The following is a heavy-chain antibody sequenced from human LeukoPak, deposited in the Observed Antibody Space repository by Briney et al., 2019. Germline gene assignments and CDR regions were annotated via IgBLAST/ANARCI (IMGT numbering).Heavy chain of an antibody. V-gene: IGHV3-7*01. Sequence: PRRSLRLSCAAPAFIVRRNWMSWVRRAPGKGLEWVANIKEDGSEKAYVDSVKGRFTIARDKAKNSLYLQMNSLGAEDTAVYFCVRDSRSPGDYWGQGTLVTVSS. CDR1: AFIVRRNW. CDR2: IKEDGSEK. D-gene: IGHD2-15*01. J-gene: IGHJ4*02. CDR3: VRDSRSPGDY.